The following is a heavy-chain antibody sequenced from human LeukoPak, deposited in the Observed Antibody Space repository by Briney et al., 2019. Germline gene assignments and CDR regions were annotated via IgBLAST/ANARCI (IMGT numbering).Heavy chain of an antibody. Sequence: GASVKVSCKASGGTFSSYAISWVRQAPGQGLEWMGGIIPIFGTKNYAQKFQGRVTIIADKSTSTVYMELRSLRSEDTAAYYCARPRFPYYRLSGADYYYMDVWGKGTTVTVSS. D-gene: IGHD3-10*01. V-gene: IGHV1-69*06. J-gene: IGHJ6*03. CDR2: IIPIFGTK. CDR3: ARPRFPYYRLSGADYYYMDV. CDR1: GGTFSSYA.